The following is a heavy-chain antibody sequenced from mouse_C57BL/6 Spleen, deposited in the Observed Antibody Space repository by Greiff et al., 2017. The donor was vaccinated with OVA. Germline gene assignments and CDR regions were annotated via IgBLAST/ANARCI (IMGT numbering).Heavy chain of an antibody. CDR1: GYAFSSYW. J-gene: IGHJ2*01. CDR3: ARRGGSNHYFDY. D-gene: IGHD2-5*01. Sequence: VQLQQSGAELVKPGASVKISCKASGYAFSSYWMNWVKQRPGKGLEWIGQIYPGDGDTNYNGKFKGKATLTADKSSSTAYMQRSSLTSEDSAVYFCARRGGSNHYFDYWGQGTTLTVSS. V-gene: IGHV1-80*01. CDR2: IYPGDGDT.